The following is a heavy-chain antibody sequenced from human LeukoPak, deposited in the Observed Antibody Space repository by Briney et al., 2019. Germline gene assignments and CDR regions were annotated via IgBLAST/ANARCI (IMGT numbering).Heavy chain of an antibody. CDR3: ATPLDYYDSSGYHQGGD. V-gene: IGHV3-53*01. CDR2: IYSGGST. CDR1: GFTVGSNY. J-gene: IGHJ4*02. Sequence: GGSLRLSCAASGFTVGSNYMSWVRQAPGKGLEWVSVIYSGGSTYFADSEKGRFTISRDNSKNTLYLQMNSLRAEDTAVYHCATPLDYYDSSGYHQGGDWGQGTLVTVSS. D-gene: IGHD3-22*01.